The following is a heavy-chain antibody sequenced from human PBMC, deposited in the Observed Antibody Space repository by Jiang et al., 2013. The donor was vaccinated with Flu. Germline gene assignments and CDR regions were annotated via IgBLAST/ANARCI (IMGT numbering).Heavy chain of an antibody. J-gene: IGHJ6*02. Sequence: GAEVKKPGSSVKVSCKASGGTFSNFGVNWVRQAPGQGLEWMGGITPIFGETKYAQPFQGRVTITADEATSTAYMQLSSMRSEDTAVYYCAIGYTGSDGYGMDVWGQGTTVTVSS. CDR1: GGTFSNFG. CDR3: AIGYTGSDGYGMDV. V-gene: IGHV1-69*01. CDR2: ITPIFGET. D-gene: IGHD5-12*01.